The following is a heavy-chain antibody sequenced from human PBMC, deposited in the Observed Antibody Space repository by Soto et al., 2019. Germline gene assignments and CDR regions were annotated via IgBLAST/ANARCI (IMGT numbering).Heavy chain of an antibody. CDR2: IWYDGSNK. Sequence: GGSLRLSCAASGFTFSSYGMHWVRQAPGKGLEWVAVIWYDGSNKYYADSVKGRFTISRDNSKNTLYLQMNSLRAEDTAVYYCARPGGYDLGYFDYWGQGTLVTVSS. J-gene: IGHJ4*02. CDR3: ARPGGYDLGYFDY. CDR1: GFTFSSYG. D-gene: IGHD5-12*01. V-gene: IGHV3-33*01.